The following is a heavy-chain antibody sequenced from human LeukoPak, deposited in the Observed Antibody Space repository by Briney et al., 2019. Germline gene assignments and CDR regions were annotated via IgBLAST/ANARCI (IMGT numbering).Heavy chain of an antibody. D-gene: IGHD3-10*01. J-gene: IGHJ4*02. Sequence: GGSLRLSCAASGFTFSSYAMSWVRQAPGKGLEWVSAISGSGGSTYYADSVKGRVTISRDNSKNTLYLQMNSLRAEDTAVYYCAKVDNHYGSGSLDYWGQGTLVTVSS. CDR3: AKVDNHYGSGSLDY. CDR1: GFTFSSYA. CDR2: ISGSGGST. V-gene: IGHV3-23*01.